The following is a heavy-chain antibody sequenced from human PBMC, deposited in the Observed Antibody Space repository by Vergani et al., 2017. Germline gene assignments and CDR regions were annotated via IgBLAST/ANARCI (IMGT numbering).Heavy chain of an antibody. D-gene: IGHD4-17*01. CDR2: INPNSGGT. Sequence: QVQLVQSGAEVKKPGASVKVSCKASGYTFTGYYMHWVRQAPGQGLEWMGWINPNSGGTNYAQKFQGRVTMTRDTSISTAYMELSRLRSDDTAVYYCAKLTDGDYVADAFDIWGQGTMVTVSS. J-gene: IGHJ3*02. CDR1: GYTFTGYY. CDR3: AKLTDGDYVADAFDI. V-gene: IGHV1-2*02.